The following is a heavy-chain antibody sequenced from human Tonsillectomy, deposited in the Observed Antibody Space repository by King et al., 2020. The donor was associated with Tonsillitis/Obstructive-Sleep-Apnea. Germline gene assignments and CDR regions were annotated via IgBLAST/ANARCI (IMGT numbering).Heavy chain of an antibody. Sequence: QLVQSGAEVKKPGASVKVSCKASGYTFTSYAMHWERQAPGQRLEWMGWLNAGNGNTKYSQKFQGRVTITRDTSASTAYMELSSLRSEDTAVYYCAIPWSGYYCFDYWGQGTLVTVSS. CDR2: LNAGNGNT. CDR3: AIPWSGYYCFDY. D-gene: IGHD3-3*01. J-gene: IGHJ4*02. CDR1: GYTFTSYA. V-gene: IGHV1-3*01.